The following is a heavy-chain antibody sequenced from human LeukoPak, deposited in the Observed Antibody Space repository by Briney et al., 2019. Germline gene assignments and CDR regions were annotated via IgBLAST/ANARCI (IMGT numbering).Heavy chain of an antibody. J-gene: IGHJ4*02. V-gene: IGHV3-23*01. CDR2: ISDSGGST. CDR1: GFIFSSYT. CDR3: AKRHPSVTTFDY. D-gene: IGHD4-17*01. Sequence: GGSLRLSCAASGFIFSSYTMTWVRQAPGKGLEWVSGISDSGGSTYYADSAKGRFTISRDNSKNTLYLQMNSLRAEDTAVYYCAKRHPSVTTFDYWGQGTLVTVSS.